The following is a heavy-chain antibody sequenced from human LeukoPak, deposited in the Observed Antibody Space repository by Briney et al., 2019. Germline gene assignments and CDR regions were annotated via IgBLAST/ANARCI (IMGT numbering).Heavy chain of an antibody. CDR2: IIPGFGTA. J-gene: IGHJ6*03. D-gene: IGHD5-18*01. CDR1: GGSFSSYA. CDR3: AKQGAARQDYYMDV. V-gene: IGHV1-69*06. Sequence: GASVKVSCKASGGSFSSYAISWVRQAPGQGLEWMGRIIPGFGTANYAQKFQERVTITADTVSNTAYLEVTSLTSDDTAPYFCAKQGAARQDYYMDVWGNGTTVTVSS.